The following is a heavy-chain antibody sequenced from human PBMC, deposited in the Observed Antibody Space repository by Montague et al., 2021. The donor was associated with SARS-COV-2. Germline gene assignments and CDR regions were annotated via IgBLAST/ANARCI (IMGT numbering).Heavy chain of an antibody. V-gene: IGHV3-30*09. CDR3: ARDRLKWGMITFGGNDY. D-gene: IGHD3-16*01. Sequence: SLRLSCAASGFTFSGYAIYWVRQDPGKGLEWVALISYDVSNKYYADSXXVRFAISRDNSKNTLYLQMNSLRAEDTAVYFCARDRLKWGMITFGGNDYWGQGTLVAVSS. J-gene: IGHJ4*02. CDR2: ISYDVSNK. CDR1: GFTFSGYA.